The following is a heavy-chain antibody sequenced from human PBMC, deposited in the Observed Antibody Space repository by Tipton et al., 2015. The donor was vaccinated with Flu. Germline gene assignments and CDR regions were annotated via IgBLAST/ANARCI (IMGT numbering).Heavy chain of an antibody. V-gene: IGHV4-39*07. CDR2: IYYTGST. Sequence: TLSLTCTVSGGSIRSSTDFWAWIRQSPGKGLEWIGTIYYTGSTYYNVSLESRVTISVDTSKNQFSLKLSSVTAADTAVYYCARDVGPQIKVTGGMDVWGQGTTVTVSS. J-gene: IGHJ6*02. CDR3: ARDVGPQIKVTGGMDV. CDR1: GGSIRSSTDF. D-gene: IGHD2-21*02.